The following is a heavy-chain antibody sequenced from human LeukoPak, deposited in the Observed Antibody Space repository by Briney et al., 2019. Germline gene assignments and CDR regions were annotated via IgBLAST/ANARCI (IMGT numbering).Heavy chain of an antibody. CDR3: ARYDSSGYSERAFDI. CDR1: GGTFSSYA. D-gene: IGHD3-22*01. CDR2: IIPILGIA. V-gene: IGHV1-69*04. J-gene: IGHJ3*02. Sequence: SVKVSCKASGGTFSSYAISWVRQAPGQGLEWMGRIIPILGIANYAQKFQGRVTITADKSTSTAYMELSSLRSEDAAVYYCARYDSSGYSERAFDIWGQGTMVTVSS.